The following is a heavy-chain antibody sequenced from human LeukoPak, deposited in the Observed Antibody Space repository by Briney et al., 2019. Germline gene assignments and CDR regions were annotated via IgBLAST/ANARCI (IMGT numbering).Heavy chain of an antibody. J-gene: IGHJ5*02. D-gene: IGHD3-9*01. CDR3: ARDRQAYDILTGYNRPTNWFDP. V-gene: IGHV3-23*01. CDR1: GFTFSSYA. Sequence: GGSLRLSCAASGFTFSSYAMSWVRQAPGKGLEWVSAISGSGGSTYYADSVKGRFTISRDNSENTLYLQMNSLRAEDTAVYYCARDRQAYDILTGYNRPTNWFDPWGQGTLVTVSS. CDR2: ISGSGGST.